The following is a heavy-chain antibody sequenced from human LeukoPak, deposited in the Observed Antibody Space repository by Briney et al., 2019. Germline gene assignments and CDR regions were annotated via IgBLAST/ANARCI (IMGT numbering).Heavy chain of an antibody. CDR2: VSGGAGRT. V-gene: IGHV3-23*01. CDR3: AKAFLGDVEGFDI. J-gene: IGHJ3*02. CDR1: GFIFSNYA. Sequence: GGSLRLSCAASGFIFSNYAMSWVRQAPGKGLEWVSTVSGGAGRTYYADSVKGRFTISRDNSKNTLYVQMNSLRGEDAAVYYCAKAFLGDVEGFDIWGQGTLVTVSS. D-gene: IGHD2/OR15-2a*01.